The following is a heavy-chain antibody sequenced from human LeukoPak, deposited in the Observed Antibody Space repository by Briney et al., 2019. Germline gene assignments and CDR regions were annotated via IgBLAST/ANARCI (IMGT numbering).Heavy chain of an antibody. CDR1: GYTFTSYD. J-gene: IGHJ6*03. Sequence: GASVKVSCKASGYTFTSYDINWVRQATGQGLEWMGWMNPNSGNIGYAQKFQGRVTMTKNTSITTAYMELSSLRSEDTAVYYCARALSWTTESYYYIDVWGKGTTVTVSS. CDR3: ARALSWTTESYYYIDV. CDR2: MNPNSGNI. D-gene: IGHD3/OR15-3a*01. V-gene: IGHV1-8*01.